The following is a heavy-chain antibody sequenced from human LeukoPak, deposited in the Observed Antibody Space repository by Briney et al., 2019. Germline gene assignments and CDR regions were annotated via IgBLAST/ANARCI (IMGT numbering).Heavy chain of an antibody. CDR2: INPSGGST. CDR3: AREGGYLGITMVRGVIGWFDP. D-gene: IGHD3-10*01. Sequence: GASVKVSCKASGYTFTSYYMHWVRQAPGQGLEWMGIINPSGGSTSYAQKFQGRVTMTRDTSTSTVYMELSSLRSEDTAVYYCAREGGYLGITMVRGVIGWFDPWGQGTLVTVSS. J-gene: IGHJ5*02. CDR1: GYTFTSYY. V-gene: IGHV1-46*01.